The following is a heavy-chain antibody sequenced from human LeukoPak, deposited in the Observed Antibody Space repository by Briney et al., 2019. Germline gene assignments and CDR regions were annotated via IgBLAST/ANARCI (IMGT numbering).Heavy chain of an antibody. Sequence: SETLSLTCSVSDGSIISSTYSWAWIRQPPGRGLEWIGNIYSRGSTFYNPSLKSRVTISVDTSKNQFSLQLSSVTAADTAVYYCARIVVPAAYSHYYYMDVWGKGTTVTVSS. V-gene: IGHV4-39*07. J-gene: IGHJ6*03. CDR1: DGSIISSTYS. CDR3: ARIVVPAAYSHYYYMDV. D-gene: IGHD2-2*01. CDR2: IYSRGST.